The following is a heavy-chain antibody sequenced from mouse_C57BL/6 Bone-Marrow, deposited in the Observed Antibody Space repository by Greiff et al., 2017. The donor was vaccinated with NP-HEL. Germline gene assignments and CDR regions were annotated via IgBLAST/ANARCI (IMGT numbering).Heavy chain of an antibody. CDR2: IYPGNSDT. CDR3: TNEINWTPFAY. CDR1: GYTFTSYW. Sequence: VHVKQSGTVLARPGASVKMSCKTSGYTFTSYWMHWVKQRPGQGQEWIGAIYPGNSDTSYNQKFKGKAKLTAVTSASTAYMELSSLTNEDSAVYYCTNEINWTPFAYWGQGTLVTVSA. D-gene: IGHD4-1*02. J-gene: IGHJ3*01. V-gene: IGHV1-5*01.